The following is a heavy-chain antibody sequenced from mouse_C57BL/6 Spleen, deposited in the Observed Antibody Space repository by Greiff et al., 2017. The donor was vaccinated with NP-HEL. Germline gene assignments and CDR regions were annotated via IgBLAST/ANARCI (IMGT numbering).Heavy chain of an antibody. V-gene: IGHV14-2*01. J-gene: IGHJ2*01. Sequence: EVQLQQSGAELVKPGASVKLSCTASGFNIKDYYMHWVKQRPEQGLEWIGRIDPEDGETKYAPKFQGKATIPADTSSNTAYLQLSSLTSEDTDVYYCARGGYYGSSQYYFDYWGQGTTLTVSS. D-gene: IGHD1-1*01. CDR1: GFNIKDYY. CDR2: IDPEDGET. CDR3: ARGGYYGSSQYYFDY.